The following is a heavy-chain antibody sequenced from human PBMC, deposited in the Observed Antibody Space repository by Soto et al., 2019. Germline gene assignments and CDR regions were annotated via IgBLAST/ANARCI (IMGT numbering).Heavy chain of an antibody. CDR3: ARDNCSGGSCYSSYSYSYMDV. V-gene: IGHV6-1*01. CDR2: TYYRSKWYN. D-gene: IGHD2-15*01. CDR1: GDSVSSNSAA. J-gene: IGHJ6*03. Sequence: SQTLSLTCAISGDSVSSNSAAWNWIRQSPSRGLEWLGRTYYRSKWYNDYAVSVKSRITINPDTSKNQFSLQLNSVTPEDTAVYYCARDNCSGGSCYSSYSYSYMDVWGKGTTVSVSS.